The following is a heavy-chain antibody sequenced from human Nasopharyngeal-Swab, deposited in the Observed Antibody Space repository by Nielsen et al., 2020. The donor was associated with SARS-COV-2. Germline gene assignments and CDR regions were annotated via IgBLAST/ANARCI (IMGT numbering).Heavy chain of an antibody. Sequence: GESLKISCEGSGYSFSNYWIAWVRQIPGKGLEWVGIIYPGDSATRYSPSFHGQVTISADKSISTVYLKWSSLKASDTAMYYGAKTYYYGSGRTIWFDPWGQGTLVTVSS. CDR1: GYSFSNYW. D-gene: IGHD3-10*01. J-gene: IGHJ5*02. CDR3: AKTYYYGSGRTIWFDP. V-gene: IGHV5-51*01. CDR2: IYPGDSAT.